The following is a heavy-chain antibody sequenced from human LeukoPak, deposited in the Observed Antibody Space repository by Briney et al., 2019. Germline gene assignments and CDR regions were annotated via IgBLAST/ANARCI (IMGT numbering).Heavy chain of an antibody. CDR2: IYTSGST. CDR3: ARDQGIAAAGRETNWFDP. V-gene: IGHV4-61*02. D-gene: IGHD6-13*01. CDR1: VGSISSSSYY. J-gene: IGHJ5*02. Sequence: SEPLSLPCTVSVGSISSSSYYWSWIRQPAGKGLECIGRIYTSGSTNYNPSLKSRVTMSVDTSKNQFSLKLSSVTAADTAVYYCARDQGIAAAGRETNWFDPWGQGTLVTVSS.